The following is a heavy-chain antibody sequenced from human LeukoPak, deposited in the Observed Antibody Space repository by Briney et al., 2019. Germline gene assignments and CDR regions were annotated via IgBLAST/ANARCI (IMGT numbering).Heavy chain of an antibody. CDR3: ARDWKSGWYSAFDY. Sequence: PGGSLRLSCAASGFTFSSYSMNWVRQAPGKGLEWVSSISSSSSYIYYADSVKGRSTISRDNAKNSLYLQMNSLRAEDTAVYYCARDWKSGWYSAFDYWGQGTLVTVSS. J-gene: IGHJ4*02. V-gene: IGHV3-21*01. D-gene: IGHD6-19*01. CDR1: GFTFSSYS. CDR2: ISSSSSYI.